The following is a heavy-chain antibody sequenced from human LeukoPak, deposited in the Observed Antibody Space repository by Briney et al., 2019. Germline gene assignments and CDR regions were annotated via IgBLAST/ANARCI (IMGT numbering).Heavy chain of an antibody. Sequence: GGSLRLSCAASGFTFSRYDMHWVRQATGKSLEWVSAIGTFGDTYYPDSAKGRFTVSRENAKNSLYLQMNGLRAGDTAVYYCARAGSGDRWADYGMDVWRQGTTVTVSS. CDR1: GFTFSRYD. J-gene: IGHJ6*02. CDR3: ARAGSGDRWADYGMDV. V-gene: IGHV3-13*01. D-gene: IGHD3-10*01. CDR2: IGTFGDT.